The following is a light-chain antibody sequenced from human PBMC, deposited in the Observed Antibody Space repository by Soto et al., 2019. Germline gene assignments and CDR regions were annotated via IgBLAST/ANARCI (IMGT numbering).Light chain of an antibody. Sequence: DIQMTQSPSSLSASLGDRVTITCRASQSISSYLNWYQQKPGKAPKLLIHAASSLESGVPSRFSGSGYGTDFNLTISSLQTEDSATYYCQQSYSIPVTFGQGTKVDIK. CDR1: QSISSY. CDR2: AAS. CDR3: QQSYSIPVT. J-gene: IGKJ2*01. V-gene: IGKV1-39*01.